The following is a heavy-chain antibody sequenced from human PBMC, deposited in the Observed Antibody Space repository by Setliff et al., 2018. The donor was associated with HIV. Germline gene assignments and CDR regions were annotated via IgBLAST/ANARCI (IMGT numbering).Heavy chain of an antibody. CDR1: GGSISSYY. CDR3: ARGYPGIAVAGLSYYYYYYMVV. CDR2: IYYSGST. V-gene: IGHV4-59*01. D-gene: IGHD6-19*01. Sequence: PSETLSLTCTVSGGSISSYYWSWIRQPPGKGLEWIGYIYYSGSTNYNPSLKSRVTISIDPSKDHFSLKLRSVTAADTAVYYCARGYPGIAVAGLSYYYYYYMVVWGKGTTVTVSS. J-gene: IGHJ6*03.